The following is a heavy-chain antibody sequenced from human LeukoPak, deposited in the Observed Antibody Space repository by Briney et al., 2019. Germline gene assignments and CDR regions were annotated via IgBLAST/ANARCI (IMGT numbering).Heavy chain of an antibody. CDR3: ARGRLVRGVIYYYYYMDV. J-gene: IGHJ6*03. V-gene: IGHV1-8*03. Sequence: GASVKVSCKASGYTFTGYYMHWVRQAPGQGLEWMGWMNPNSGNTGYAQKFQGRVTITRNTSISTAYMELSSLRSEDTAVYYCARGRLVRGVIYYYYYMDVWGKGTTVTVSS. CDR2: MNPNSGNT. CDR1: GYTFTGYY. D-gene: IGHD3-10*01.